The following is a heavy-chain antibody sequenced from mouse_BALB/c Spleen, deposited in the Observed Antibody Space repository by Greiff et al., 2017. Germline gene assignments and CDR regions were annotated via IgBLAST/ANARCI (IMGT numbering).Heavy chain of an antibody. CDR1: GYTFTDYN. J-gene: IGHJ2*01. V-gene: IGHV1-18*01. D-gene: IGHD2-14*01. CDR2: INPKTGGT. CDR3: ARDRYDDGFDY. Sequence: EVQLQQSGPELVKPGASVKIPCKASGYTFTDYNMDWVKQSHGKSLEWIGDINPKTGGTIYNQKFKGKATLTVYKSSSTAYMELRSLTSEDTAVYYCARDRYDDGFDYWGQGTTLTVSS.